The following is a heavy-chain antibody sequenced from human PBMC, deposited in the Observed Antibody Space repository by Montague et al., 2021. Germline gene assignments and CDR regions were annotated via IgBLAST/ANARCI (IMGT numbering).Heavy chain of an antibody. J-gene: IGHJ5*02. D-gene: IGHD6-13*01. CDR3: ARVFSSWYVGWFDP. CDR2: KYYSGNS. CDR1: GASITSNIYY. V-gene: IGHV4-39*07. Sequence: SETLSLTCTVSGASITSNIYYWGWTRQSPGKGLEWNGSKYYSGNSFYQPSLKSRITMAVDTSKNQFSLKLSSVTAADTAIYYCARVFSSWYVGWFDPWGQGTLVTVSS.